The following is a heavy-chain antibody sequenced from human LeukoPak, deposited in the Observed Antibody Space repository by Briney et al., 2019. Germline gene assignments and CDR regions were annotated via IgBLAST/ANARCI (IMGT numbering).Heavy chain of an antibody. CDR3: AGVHSSSFSLGY. CDR1: GYTFTSYS. V-gene: IGHV1-46*01. D-gene: IGHD6-13*01. CDR2: INPSGGST. Sequence: VASVKVSCKASGYTFTSYSMHWVRQAPGQGLEWMGIINPSGGSTSYAQKFQGRVTMTRDTSTSTVYMELSSLRSEDTAVYYCAGVHSSSFSLGYWGQGTLVTVSS. J-gene: IGHJ4*02.